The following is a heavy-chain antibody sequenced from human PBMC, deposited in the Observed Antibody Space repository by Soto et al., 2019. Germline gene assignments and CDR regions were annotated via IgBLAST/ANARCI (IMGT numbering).Heavy chain of an antibody. CDR3: ARTARVPDF. V-gene: IGHV4-59*01. CDR2: IYHTGVT. CDR1: GGSISSYY. Sequence: SETLSLTCTVSGGSISSYYWSWFRQPPGQGLESLGYIYHTGVTNSNPSLRGRLIISIDTAKNQFSLKLSSLTSADTAIYYCARTARVPDFWGPGILVTVSS. D-gene: IGHD2-2*01. J-gene: IGHJ4*02.